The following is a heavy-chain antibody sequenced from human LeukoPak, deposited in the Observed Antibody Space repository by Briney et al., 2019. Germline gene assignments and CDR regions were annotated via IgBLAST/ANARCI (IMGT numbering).Heavy chain of an antibody. V-gene: IGHV4-39*07. CDR2: IYYSGST. J-gene: IGHJ4*02. CDR1: GGSISTSGSY. Sequence: SETLSLTCTVSGGSISTSGSYWGWVRQPPGKGLEWIGTIYYSGSTYYNPSLKSRVTISVDTSKNQFSLKLNSVTAADTAVYYCARDAVVPASLLDYWGQGTLVTVSS. D-gene: IGHD2-2*01. CDR3: ARDAVVPASLLDY.